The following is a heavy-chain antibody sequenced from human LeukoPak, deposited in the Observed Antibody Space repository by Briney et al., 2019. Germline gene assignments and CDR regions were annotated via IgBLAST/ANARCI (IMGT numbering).Heavy chain of an antibody. CDR3: SRAGGYCSGGSCYYWYFDY. J-gene: IGHJ4*02. CDR2: INHSGST. V-gene: IGHV4-34*01. Sequence: SETLSLTCAVSGGSFSGYYWSWIRQPPGKGLEWIGEINHSGSTIYNPSLKSRVTISVDTSKNQFSLKLSSVTAADTAVYYCSRAGGYCSGGSCYYWYFDYWGQGTLVTVSS. CDR1: GGSFSGYY. D-gene: IGHD2-15*01.